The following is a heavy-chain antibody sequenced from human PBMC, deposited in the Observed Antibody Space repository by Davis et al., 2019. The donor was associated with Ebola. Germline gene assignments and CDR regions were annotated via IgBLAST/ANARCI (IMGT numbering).Heavy chain of an antibody. Sequence: ETLSLTCAVYGGSFSGYYWSWVRQAPGKGLEWVANIKQDGSEKYYVDSVKGRFTISRDNAKNSLYLQMNSLRAEDTAVYYCAKYASITMVQGVITHLYYYYYGMDVWGQGTTVTVSS. J-gene: IGHJ6*02. CDR3: AKYASITMVQGVITHLYYYYYGMDV. CDR1: GGSFSGYY. V-gene: IGHV3-7*01. D-gene: IGHD3-10*01. CDR2: IKQDGSEK.